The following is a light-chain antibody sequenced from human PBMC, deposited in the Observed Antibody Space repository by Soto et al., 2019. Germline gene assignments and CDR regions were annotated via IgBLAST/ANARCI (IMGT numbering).Light chain of an antibody. J-gene: IGLJ2*01. CDR2: GNS. Sequence: QSVLTQPPSVSAAPGQRVTISCTGSSSNIGAGYDVHWYQQLPGTAPKLLIYGNSNRPSGVPDRFSGSKSGTSASLAITGLQAEDEADYYCQSYDSSLSGVVCGGGTKLTVL. CDR1: SSNIGAGYD. V-gene: IGLV1-40*01. CDR3: QSYDSSLSGVV.